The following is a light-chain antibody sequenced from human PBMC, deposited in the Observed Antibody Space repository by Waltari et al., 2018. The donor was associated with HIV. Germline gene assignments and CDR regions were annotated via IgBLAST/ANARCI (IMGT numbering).Light chain of an antibody. CDR1: QGIGNY. V-gene: IGKV1-16*02. J-gene: IGKJ1*01. Sequence: DIQMTQSPSSLSASVGDRVTITCRASQGIGNYLAWFQQKPGKPPKSLIYGASILQSGVPSKFRGSGSGTEFTLTIRSLQPEDFATYFCQQYHTYPWTFGQGTKVEIK. CDR2: GAS. CDR3: QQYHTYPWT.